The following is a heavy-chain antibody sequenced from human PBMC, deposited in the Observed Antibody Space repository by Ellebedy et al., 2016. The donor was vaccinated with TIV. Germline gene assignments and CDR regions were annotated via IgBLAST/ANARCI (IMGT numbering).Heavy chain of an antibody. D-gene: IGHD6-13*01. CDR3: ARLRDFYSSSRPYYFDY. CDR1: GYSFTSYW. CDR2: IYPGDSDT. J-gene: IGHJ4*02. Sequence: GGSLRLSCKGSGYSFTSYWIGWVRQMPGKGLEWMGIIYPGDSDTRYSPSFQGQVTISADKSISTAYLQWSSLKASDTAMYYCARLRDFYSSSRPYYFDYWGQGTLVTVSS. V-gene: IGHV5-51*01.